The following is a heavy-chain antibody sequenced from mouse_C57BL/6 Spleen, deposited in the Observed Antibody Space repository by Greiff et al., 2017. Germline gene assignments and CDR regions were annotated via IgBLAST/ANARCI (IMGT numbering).Heavy chain of an antibody. D-gene: IGHD2-4*01. J-gene: IGHJ1*03. CDR2: IYPSDSET. Sequence: QVQLKQPGAELVRPGSSVKLSCKASGYTFTSYWMDWVKQRPGQGLEWIGNIYPSDSETHYNQKFKDKATLTVDKSSSTAYMQLSSLTSEDSAVYYCARGGLTQGYLDVWGTGTTVTVSS. CDR3: ARGGLTQGYLDV. CDR1: GYTFTSYW. V-gene: IGHV1-61*01.